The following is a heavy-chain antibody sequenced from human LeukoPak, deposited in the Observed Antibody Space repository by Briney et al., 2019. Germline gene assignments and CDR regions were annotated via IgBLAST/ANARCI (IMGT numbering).Heavy chain of an antibody. V-gene: IGHV3-30*01. CDR1: GFTFRSYA. Sequence: GGSLRLSCAASGFTFRSYAMSWVRQAPGKGLEWVAVISNVETNTYYADSVKGRFTISRDNSKNTLYLQLNSLRAEDTSVYYCARDSTYYYASGSSGPHYFDYWGQGTLVTVSS. CDR3: ARDSTYYYASGSSGPHYFDY. J-gene: IGHJ4*02. D-gene: IGHD3-10*01. CDR2: ISNVETNT.